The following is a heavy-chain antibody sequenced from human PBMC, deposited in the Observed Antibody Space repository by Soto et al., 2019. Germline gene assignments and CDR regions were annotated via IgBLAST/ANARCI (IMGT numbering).Heavy chain of an antibody. CDR3: ARGADYTNSNFDF. Sequence: EVQLVASGGGLVKPGGSLRLSCAVSGFAFSSYSVNWVRQAPGKGLEWISSISSSGDTYYTDSLKGRLAISRDNAKNSLYLQMTSLRVEDTAVYYCARGADYTNSNFDFWGQGTLVTVAS. CDR2: ISSSGDT. V-gene: IGHV3-21*01. J-gene: IGHJ4*02. D-gene: IGHD4-4*01. CDR1: GFAFSSYS.